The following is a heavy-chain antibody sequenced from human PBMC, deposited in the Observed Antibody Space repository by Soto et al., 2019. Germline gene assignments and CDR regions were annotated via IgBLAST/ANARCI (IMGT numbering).Heavy chain of an antibody. CDR1: GFTFSSYA. V-gene: IGHV3-33*07. CDR2: IWYDGSNK. D-gene: IGHD4-17*01. Sequence: GGSLRLSCAASGFTFSSYAMYWVRQAPGKGLEWVALIWYDGSNKYYADSVKGRFTISRDNSKNTLYLQMNRLRAEDTALYYCARVNSVTTSPTNYYYMDVWGKGTTVTVSS. CDR3: ARVNSVTTSPTNYYYMDV. J-gene: IGHJ6*03.